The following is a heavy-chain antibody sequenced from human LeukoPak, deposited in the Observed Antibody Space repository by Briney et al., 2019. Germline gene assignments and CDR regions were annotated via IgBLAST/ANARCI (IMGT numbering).Heavy chain of an antibody. Sequence: SETLSLTCTVSGGSISSYYWSWIRQPAGKGLEWIGRIYTSGSTNYNPSLKSRVTMSVDTSKNQFSLKLSSVTAADTAVYYCARGTTGTTSFYNWFDPWGQGTLVTVSS. D-gene: IGHD1-7*01. CDR3: ARGTTGTTSFYNWFDP. V-gene: IGHV4-4*07. CDR1: GGSISSYY. J-gene: IGHJ5*02. CDR2: IYTSGST.